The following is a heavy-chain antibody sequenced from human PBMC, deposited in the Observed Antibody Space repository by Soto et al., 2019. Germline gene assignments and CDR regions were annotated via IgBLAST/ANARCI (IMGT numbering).Heavy chain of an antibody. CDR2: INAHSGGT. CDR1: GFSFTGYY. D-gene: IGHD6-6*01. Sequence: ASVKLCCKASGFSFTGYYIHWLRQALGQGLEWMGWINAHSGGTEYAQKFQGRVTLTRDTSIATAYLTLTSLTSDDTALYYCAKDLTRQLAYWLDPWGQGTQVTVSS. CDR3: AKDLTRQLAYWLDP. J-gene: IGHJ5*02. V-gene: IGHV1-2*02.